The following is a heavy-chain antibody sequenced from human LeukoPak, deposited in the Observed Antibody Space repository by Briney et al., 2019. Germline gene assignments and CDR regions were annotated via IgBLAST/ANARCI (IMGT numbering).Heavy chain of an antibody. D-gene: IGHD1-26*01. CDR2: ITPVINTA. V-gene: IGHV1-69*08. CDR3: ARVNLRGSNYNWFDP. Sequence: GASVKVSCKTSGGTFLSHTFSWVRQAPGQGLEWMGKITPVINTANYAQTFQGRVSIYADKSTTTVYMDLSGLRPDDTAMYYCARVNLRGSNYNWFDPWGQGTLVTVAS. CDR1: GGTFLSHT. J-gene: IGHJ5*02.